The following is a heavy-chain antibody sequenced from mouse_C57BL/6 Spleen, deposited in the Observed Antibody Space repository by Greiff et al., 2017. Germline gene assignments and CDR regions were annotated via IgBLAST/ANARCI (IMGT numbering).Heavy chain of an antibody. D-gene: IGHD1-1*01. J-gene: IGHJ2*01. CDR3: TTLNYYGSSYFDY. V-gene: IGHV1-15*01. CDR2: IDPETGGT. Sequence: QVQLKESGAELVRPGASVTLSCKASGYTFTDYEMHWVKQTPVHGLEWIGAIDPETGGTAYNQKFKGKAILTADKSSSTAYMELRSLTSEDSAVYYCTTLNYYGSSYFDYWGQGTTLTVSS. CDR1: GYTFTDYE.